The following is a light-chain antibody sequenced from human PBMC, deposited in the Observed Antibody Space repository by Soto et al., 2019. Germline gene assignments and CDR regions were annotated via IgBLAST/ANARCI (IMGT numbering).Light chain of an antibody. CDR3: QRYNNWPWT. J-gene: IGKJ1*01. CDR1: QIFSSN. CDR2: GAS. Sequence: EMVLTQAPATLSVSPGERATLSCSARQIFSSNLTWYQQKPGQAPRLLIYGASTRATGIPARFSGSGYGTEFTLTLSSLQSEDLAVYYCQRYNNWPWTFGQGTKGEIK. V-gene: IGKV3-15*01.